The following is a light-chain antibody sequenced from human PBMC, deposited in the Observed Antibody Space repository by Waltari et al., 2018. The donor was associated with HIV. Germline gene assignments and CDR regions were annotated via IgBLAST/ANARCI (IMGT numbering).Light chain of an antibody. J-gene: IGLJ2*01. Sequence: QSALTQPASVSGSPGQSITISCTGTSRDVGGYNYVSWYQQHPDKAPKRMIYAVSNRPSGVSNRFSGSKSGNTASLTISGLQAEDEADYYCTSYTSSSTVVFGGGTKLTVL. CDR2: AVS. CDR3: TSYTSSSTVV. CDR1: SRDVGGYNY. V-gene: IGLV2-14*01.